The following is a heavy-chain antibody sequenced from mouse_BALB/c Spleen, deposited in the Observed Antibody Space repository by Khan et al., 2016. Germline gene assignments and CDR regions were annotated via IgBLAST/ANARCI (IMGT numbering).Heavy chain of an antibody. CDR1: GFNIKDTY. J-gene: IGHJ3*01. V-gene: IGHV14-3*02. CDR2: IDPANGNT. CDR3: ARIYPFAY. D-gene: IGHD2-1*01. Sequence: VRLQQSGAELVKPGASVKLSCTASGFNIKDTYMHWVKQRPEQGLEWIGRIDPANGNTKYDPKFQGKATITADTSSNTAYLQLSSLTSEDTAVYYCARIYPFAYWGQGTLVTVSA.